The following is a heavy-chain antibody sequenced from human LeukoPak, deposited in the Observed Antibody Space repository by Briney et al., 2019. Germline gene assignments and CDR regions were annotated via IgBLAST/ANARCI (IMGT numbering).Heavy chain of an antibody. Sequence: PGGSLRLSCAVSGFPFSIHEMNWVRQAPGKGPEWVSNIGSSGTTRYYADSVKGRFSISRDNAKNSLYLQMNSLRVEDTGVYYCALLAVASDFDYWGQGALVTVSS. CDR3: ALLAVASDFDY. CDR2: IGSSGTTR. J-gene: IGHJ4*02. D-gene: IGHD6-19*01. V-gene: IGHV3-48*03. CDR1: GFPFSIHE.